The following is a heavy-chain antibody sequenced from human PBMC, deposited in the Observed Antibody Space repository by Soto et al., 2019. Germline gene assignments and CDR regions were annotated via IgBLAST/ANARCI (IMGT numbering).Heavy chain of an antibody. CDR1: GYTFTGYY. CDR2: INPNSGGT. J-gene: IGHJ5*02. D-gene: IGHD3-22*01. CDR3: ARDRDSTSYNIEVGFDP. Sequence: ASVKVSCKASGYTFTGYYMHWVRQAPGQGLEWMGWINPNSGGTNYAQKFQGRVTMTRDTSISTAYMELSRLRSDDTAVYYCARDRDSTSYNIEVGFDPWGQGPLVTVSP. V-gene: IGHV1-2*02.